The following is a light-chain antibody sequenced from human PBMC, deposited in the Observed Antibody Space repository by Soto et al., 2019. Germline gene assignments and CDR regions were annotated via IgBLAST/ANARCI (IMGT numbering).Light chain of an antibody. CDR2: EVN. J-gene: IGLJ2*01. V-gene: IGLV2-14*01. CDR3: SSYRSSSLVV. Sequence: QSVLTQPASVSGSPGQSITISCTGTSSDVGGFNYVSWYQQHPGKAPKLMIYEVNNRPSGVSNRFSGSKSANTASLTISGLQADDEAHYYCSSYRSSSLVVFGGGTKLTVL. CDR1: SSDVGGFNY.